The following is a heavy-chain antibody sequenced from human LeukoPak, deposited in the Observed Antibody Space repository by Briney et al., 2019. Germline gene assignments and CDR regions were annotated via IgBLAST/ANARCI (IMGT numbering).Heavy chain of an antibody. CDR3: ARETSQKGAHYMDV. D-gene: IGHD3-16*01. CDR2: IYYSGST. J-gene: IGHJ6*03. V-gene: IGHV4-59*01. CDR1: GGSISSYY. Sequence: SETLSLTCTVSGGSISSYYWSWIRRPPGKGLKWIGYIYYSGSTSYSPSLRSRVTISVDTSKNQFSLKLSSVTAADTAVYYCARETSQKGAHYMDVWGKGTTVTISS.